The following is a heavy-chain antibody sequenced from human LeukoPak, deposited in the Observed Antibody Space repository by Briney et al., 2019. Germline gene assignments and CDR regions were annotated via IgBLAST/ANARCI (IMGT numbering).Heavy chain of an antibody. CDR2: IYDSEIT. D-gene: IGHD3-10*01. CDR1: GASISSYD. V-gene: IGHV4-59*08. CDR3: ARHSRVFYGSGSYFLNSMDV. Sequence: KPSETLSLTCTVSGASISSYDWSWIRQPPGKGLEWIGNIYDSEITSQSPSLKSRVTISVDTSQNKLSLNLSSVTAADTAVYYCARHSRVFYGSGSYFLNSMDVWGQGTTVNVSS. J-gene: IGHJ6*02.